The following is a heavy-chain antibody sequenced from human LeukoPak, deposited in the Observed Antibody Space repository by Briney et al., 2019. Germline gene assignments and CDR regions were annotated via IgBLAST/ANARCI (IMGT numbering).Heavy chain of an antibody. Sequence: ASAKVSCKAAGYTFSGYYMHWVRQAPGQGLEWMGWINPNSGGTNYAQKFQGRVTMTRDTSISTAYMELSRLTSDDTAVYYCANSVSSSWAIIDYWGQGTLVTVPT. V-gene: IGHV1-2*02. CDR3: ANSVSSSWAIIDY. J-gene: IGHJ4*02. CDR2: INPNSGGT. D-gene: IGHD6-13*01. CDR1: GYTFSGYY.